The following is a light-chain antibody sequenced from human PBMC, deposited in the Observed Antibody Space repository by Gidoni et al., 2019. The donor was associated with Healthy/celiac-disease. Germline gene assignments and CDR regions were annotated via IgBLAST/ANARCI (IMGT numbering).Light chain of an antibody. Sequence: QSALTQPASVSGSPGQSITISCTGTSSDVGSYNLVSWYQQHPGNAPKVMIYDGSTRPSGVSNRFSGSKSGNTASLTISGLQAEDEADYYCCSYAGSTTFVVFGGGTKLTVL. J-gene: IGLJ2*01. V-gene: IGLV2-23*01. CDR2: DGS. CDR3: CSYAGSTTFVV. CDR1: SSDVGSYNL.